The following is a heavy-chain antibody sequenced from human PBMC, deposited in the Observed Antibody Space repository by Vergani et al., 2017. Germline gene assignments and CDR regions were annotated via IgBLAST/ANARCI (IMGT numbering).Heavy chain of an antibody. J-gene: IGHJ3*02. CDR2: IYDSRNN. CDR1: GMPISNNNYY. V-gene: IGHV4-39*01. CDR3: ARHLRQLARNDVCDI. D-gene: IGHD6-6*01. Sequence: QLQLQESGPRLVKPSETLSLTCSLPGMPISNNNYYWGWIRQPPGKGLEWIGSIYDSRNNNYSPSLKSRVSISVDTSKNQFSLNLTSVTAADTTVYYCARHLRQLARNDVCDIWGHGTLVTVSS.